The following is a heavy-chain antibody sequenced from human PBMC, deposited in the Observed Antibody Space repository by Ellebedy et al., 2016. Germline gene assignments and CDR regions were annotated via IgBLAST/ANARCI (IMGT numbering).Heavy chain of an antibody. CDR2: ISSSSSYI. J-gene: IGHJ6*02. CDR3: ARDREPTYGDSTAGYHYFGMDV. D-gene: IGHD4-17*01. V-gene: IGHV3-21*01. Sequence: GGSLRLSCAASGFTFSSYRMNWVRQAPGKGLEWVSSISSSSSYIYYAYSVKGRFTISRDNAKNSLYLQMNSLRAEDTSVYYCARDREPTYGDSTAGYHYFGMDVWGQGTTVTVSS. CDR1: GFTFSSYR.